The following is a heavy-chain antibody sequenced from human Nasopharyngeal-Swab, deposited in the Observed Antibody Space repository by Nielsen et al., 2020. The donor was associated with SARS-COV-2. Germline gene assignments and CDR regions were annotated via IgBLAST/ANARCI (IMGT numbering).Heavy chain of an antibody. Sequence: GGSLRLSCAASGSTVSAFGMHWVRQAPGEVLEWVAHISYDGHTQYYSDSVTGRFTISRDNSKNTLDLQMNSLRPEDTAVYYCARDDGQLGDSWGQGTLVTVSS. D-gene: IGHD6-6*01. V-gene: IGHV3-30*03. CDR2: ISYDGHTQ. CDR3: ARDDGQLGDS. CDR1: GSTVSAFG. J-gene: IGHJ4*02.